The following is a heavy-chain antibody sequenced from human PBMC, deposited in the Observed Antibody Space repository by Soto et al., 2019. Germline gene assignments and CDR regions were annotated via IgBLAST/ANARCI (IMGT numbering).Heavy chain of an antibody. CDR3: AREGVVPAAMLDYYYGMDV. D-gene: IGHD2-2*01. V-gene: IGHV3-30*03. J-gene: IGHJ6*02. CDR1: GFTFSSYG. Sequence: PGGSLRLSCAASGFTFSSYGMHWVRQAPGKGLEWVAVISYDGSNKYHADYVKGRFTISRDNSKNTLYLQMNSLRAEDTAVYYCAREGVVPAAMLDYYYGMDVWGQGTTVTVSS. CDR2: ISYDGSNK.